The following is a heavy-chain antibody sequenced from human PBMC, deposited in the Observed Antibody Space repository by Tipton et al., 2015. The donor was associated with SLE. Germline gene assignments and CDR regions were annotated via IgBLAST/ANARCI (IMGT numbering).Heavy chain of an antibody. CDR2: IYPSGSA. CDR3: ARALLNSCYKT. J-gene: IGHJ4*02. Sequence: PGLVKPSETLSLTCTVSGGSISIGTYYWSWIRQPAGKGLEWIGRIYPSGSANYNPSLQSRVTMLVDTSKNQFSLKLSSVTAADTAVYYCARALLNSCYKTWGQGTLVTVSS. CDR1: GGSISIGTYY. V-gene: IGHV4-61*02. D-gene: IGHD2-2*02.